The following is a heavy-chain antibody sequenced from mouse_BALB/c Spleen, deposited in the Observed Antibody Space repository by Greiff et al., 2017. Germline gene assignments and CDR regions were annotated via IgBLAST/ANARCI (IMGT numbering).Heavy chain of an antibody. CDR2: INPSSGYT. CDR3: ARWTARATFDY. J-gene: IGHJ2*01. D-gene: IGHD3-2*01. Sequence: QVQLQQSAAELARPGASVKMSCKASGYTFTSYTMHWVKQRPGQGLEWIGYINPSSGYTEYNQKFKDKTTLTADKSSSTAYMQLSSLTSEDSAVYYCARWTARATFDYWGQGTTLTVSS. CDR1: GYTFTSYT. V-gene: IGHV1-4*02.